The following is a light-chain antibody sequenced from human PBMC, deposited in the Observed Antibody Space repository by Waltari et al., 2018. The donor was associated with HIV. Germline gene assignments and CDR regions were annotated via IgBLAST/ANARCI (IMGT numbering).Light chain of an antibody. CDR3: SSYTASGSVI. CDR2: EGT. Sequence: QSALTQPASVSGSPGQSVTISCTGPTINYNSVSWYQQHPAKAPKLIIFEGTYRPSGVSNRFSGSKSGNTASLTISGLQGEDEAHYYCSSYTASGSVIFGGGTNLTVL. J-gene: IGLJ2*01. V-gene: IGLV2-14*03. CDR1: TINYNS.